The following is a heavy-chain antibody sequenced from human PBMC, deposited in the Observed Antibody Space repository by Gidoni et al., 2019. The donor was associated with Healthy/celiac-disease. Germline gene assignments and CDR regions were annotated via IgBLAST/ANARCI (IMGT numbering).Heavy chain of an antibody. V-gene: IGHV3-64D*08. J-gene: IGHJ4*02. CDR3: VKGKKGIAVAGYFDY. Sequence: YYADSVKGRFTISRDNSKNTLYLQMSSLRAEDTAVYYCVKGKKGIAVAGYFDYWGQGTLVTVSS. D-gene: IGHD6-19*01.